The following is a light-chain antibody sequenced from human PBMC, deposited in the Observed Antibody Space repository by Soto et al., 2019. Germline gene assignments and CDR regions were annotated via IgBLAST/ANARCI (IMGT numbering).Light chain of an antibody. J-gene: IGLJ1*01. V-gene: IGLV2-14*01. CDR3: SSYTGSTTLHCV. CDR2: DVS. Sequence: QSVLTQPASVSGSPGQSITISCTGTSSDVGGYNYVSWYQQHPGKAPKLLIYDVSNRPSGASNRFSGSKSGNTASLTISGLQAEDEADYYCSSYTGSTTLHCVFGTGTKVTVL. CDR1: SSDVGGYNY.